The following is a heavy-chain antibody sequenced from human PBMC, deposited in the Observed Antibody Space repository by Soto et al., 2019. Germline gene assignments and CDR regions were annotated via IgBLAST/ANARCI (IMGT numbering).Heavy chain of an antibody. Sequence: PSETLSLTCTVSGGSISSYYWSWIRQPPGKGLEWIGYIYYSGSTNYNPSLKSRVTISVDTSKNQFSLKLSSVTAADTAVYYCARGGSGLASDYWGQGTLVTVS. V-gene: IGHV4-59*01. CDR3: ARGGSGLASDY. CDR1: GGSISSYY. CDR2: IYYSGST. J-gene: IGHJ4*02. D-gene: IGHD6-19*01.